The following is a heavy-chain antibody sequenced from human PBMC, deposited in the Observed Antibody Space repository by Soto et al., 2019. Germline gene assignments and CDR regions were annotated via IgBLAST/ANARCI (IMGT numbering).Heavy chain of an antibody. CDR1: GDSISSNNW. D-gene: IGHD1-26*01. CDR3: ARVTVGAASFDY. CDR2: IYHSGST. V-gene: IGHV4-4*02. Sequence: QVQLQESGPGLVKPSGTLSLTCAVSGDSISSNNWWSWVRQPPGKGLEWIGEIYHSGSTNYNPSPKSGXXIXVXXSQNQFSRKLNSVTAAATAVYYCARVTVGAASFDYWGQGTLVTVSS. J-gene: IGHJ4*02.